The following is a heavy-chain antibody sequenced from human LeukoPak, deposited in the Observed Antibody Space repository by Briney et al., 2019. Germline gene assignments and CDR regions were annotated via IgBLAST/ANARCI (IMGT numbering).Heavy chain of an antibody. CDR2: ISRASEST. CDR3: ARVDYDVSTGYQNYFEF. V-gene: IGHV3-21*01. Sequence: GGSLRLSCAASGFTFNTYGMSWVRQAPGKGLEWVSIISRASESTFYADSVKGRFTISRDNAKNSLYLQMNSLRAEDTAVYYCARVDYDVSTGYQNYFEFWGQGTLVTVSS. D-gene: IGHD3-9*01. CDR1: GFTFNTYG. J-gene: IGHJ4*02.